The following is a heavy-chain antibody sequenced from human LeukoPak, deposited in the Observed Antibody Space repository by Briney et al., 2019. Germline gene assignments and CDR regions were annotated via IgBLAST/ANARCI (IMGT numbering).Heavy chain of an antibody. CDR3: ARRSYYYGSGSYYIYNWYDP. CDR1: GYTFTSYD. Sequence: ASVKVSCKASGYTFTSYDINWVRQATGQGLEWMGWMYPNGGNTGYAQKFQGRVTMTRNTSISTAYMELSSLRSEDTAVYYCARRSYYYGSGSYYIYNWYDPWGQGTLVTVSS. D-gene: IGHD3-10*01. V-gene: IGHV1-8*01. J-gene: IGHJ5*02. CDR2: MYPNGGNT.